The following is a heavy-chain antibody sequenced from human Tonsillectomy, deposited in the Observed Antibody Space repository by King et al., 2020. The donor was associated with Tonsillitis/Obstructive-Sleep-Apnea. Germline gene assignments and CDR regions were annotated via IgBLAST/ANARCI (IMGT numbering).Heavy chain of an antibody. CDR1: GGSISSGGYY. CDR3: ARGDGDYELYYFDH. D-gene: IGHD4-17*01. J-gene: IGHJ4*02. Sequence: QLQESGPGLVKPSQTLSLTCTVSGGSISSGGYYWSWIRQHPGKGLEWIGYIYFSGTTYYNPSLKSRVTISVDTSKNQFSLKLTSVTAADTAVYYCARGDGDYELYYFDHWGQGTLVTVSS. V-gene: IGHV4-31*03. CDR2: IYFSGTT.